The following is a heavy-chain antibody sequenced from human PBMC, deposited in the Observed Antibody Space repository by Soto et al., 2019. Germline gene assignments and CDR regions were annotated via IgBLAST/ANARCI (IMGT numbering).Heavy chain of an antibody. CDR2: IYYSGST. CDR1: GGSISSYY. Sequence: SETLSLTCTVSGGSISSYYWSWIRQPPGKGLEWIGYIYYSGSTNYNPSLKSRVTISVNTSKDQFSQKLSSVTAADTAVYYCARVYSSGWIIDYWGQGTLVTVSS. CDR3: ARVYSSGWIIDY. J-gene: IGHJ4*02. V-gene: IGHV4-59*08. D-gene: IGHD6-19*01.